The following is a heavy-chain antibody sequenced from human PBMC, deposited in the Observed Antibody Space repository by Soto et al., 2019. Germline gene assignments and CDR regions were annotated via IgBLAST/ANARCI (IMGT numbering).Heavy chain of an antibody. V-gene: IGHV3-33*08. CDR2: IWYDGSNK. D-gene: IGHD3-10*01. Sequence: GGSLRLSCAASGFTFSSYGMHWVRQAPGKGLEWVAVIWYDGSNKYYADSVKGRLTISRDNSKNTLYLQMNSLRAEDTAVYYCARDVPRDYYGSGSYSEFYWGQGTLVTVSS. J-gene: IGHJ4*02. CDR1: GFTFSSYG. CDR3: ARDVPRDYYGSGSYSEFY.